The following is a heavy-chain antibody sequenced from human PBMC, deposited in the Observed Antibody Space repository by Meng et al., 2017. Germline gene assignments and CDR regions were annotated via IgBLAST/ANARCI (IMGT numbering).Heavy chain of an antibody. J-gene: IGHJ5*02. CDR3: ARGGPVLLWFGELFPNWFDP. D-gene: IGHD3-10*01. V-gene: IGHV3-7*01. CDR1: GFTFSSYW. CDR2: IKQDGSEK. Sequence: GESLKISCAASGFTFSSYWMSWVRQAPGKGLEWVANIKQDGSEKYYVDSVKGRFTISRDNAKNLLYLQMNSLRAEDTAVYYCARGGPVLLWFGELFPNWFDPWGQGTLVTVSS.